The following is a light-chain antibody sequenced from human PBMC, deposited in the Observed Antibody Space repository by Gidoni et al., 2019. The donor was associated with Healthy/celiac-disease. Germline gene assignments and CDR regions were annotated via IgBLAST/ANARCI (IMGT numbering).Light chain of an antibody. CDR2: DVS. V-gene: IGLV2-14*01. Sequence: QSALTQPASVSGSPGQSITISCTGTSSDVGGYNYVSCYQQHPGKAPKRMIYDVSNRPSEVSNRFSGSKSGNTASLTISGLQAEDEADYYCSSYTSSSTPVVFGGGTKLTVL. CDR1: SSDVGGYNY. CDR3: SSYTSSSTPVV. J-gene: IGLJ2*01.